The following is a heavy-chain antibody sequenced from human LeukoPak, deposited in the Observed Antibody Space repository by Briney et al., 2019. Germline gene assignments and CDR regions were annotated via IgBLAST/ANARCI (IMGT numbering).Heavy chain of an antibody. CDR3: ASPYCSGGTCYAHDAFDI. CDR1: GGTFSSYA. Sequence: SVKVSCKASGGTFSSYAISWVRQAPGQGLEWMGGIIPIFGTANYAQKFQGRVTITTDESTSTAYMELSSLRSDDTAVYYCASPYCSGGTCYAHDAFDIWGQGTMVTVSS. J-gene: IGHJ3*02. D-gene: IGHD2-15*01. CDR2: IIPIFGTA. V-gene: IGHV1-69*05.